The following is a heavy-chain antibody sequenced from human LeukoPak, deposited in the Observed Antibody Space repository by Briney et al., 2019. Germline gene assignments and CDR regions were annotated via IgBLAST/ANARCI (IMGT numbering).Heavy chain of an antibody. CDR2: ISYDGSNK. D-gene: IGHD5-18*01. CDR3: ARGRYSYGRPFDI. V-gene: IGHV3-30-3*01. CDR1: GFTFSTYA. J-gene: IGHJ3*02. Sequence: GGSLRLSCAASGFTFSTYAMHWVRQAPGKGLEWVAVISYDGSNKYYADSVKGRFTISRDNSKNTLYLQMNSLRAEDTAVYYCARGRYSYGRPFDIWGQGTMVTVSS.